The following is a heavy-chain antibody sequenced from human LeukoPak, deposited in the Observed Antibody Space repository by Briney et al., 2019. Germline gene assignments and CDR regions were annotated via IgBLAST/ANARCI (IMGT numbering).Heavy chain of an antibody. J-gene: IGHJ5*02. CDR1: GYSFTSYW. Sequence: GESLKISCKGSGYSFTSYWIGWVRQMPGKGLEWMGIIYPGDSDTRYSPSFQGQVTISADKSISTAYLQWSSLKASDTTMYYCARLKYCSSTSCYETWFDPWGQGTLVTVSS. CDR3: ARLKYCSSTSCYETWFDP. CDR2: IYPGDSDT. D-gene: IGHD2-2*01. V-gene: IGHV5-51*01.